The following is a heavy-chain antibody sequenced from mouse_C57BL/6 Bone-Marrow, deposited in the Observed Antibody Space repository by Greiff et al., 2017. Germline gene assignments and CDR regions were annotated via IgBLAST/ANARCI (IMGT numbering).Heavy chain of an antibody. V-gene: IGHV1-53*01. Sequence: QVHVKQPGTELVKPGASVKLSCKASGYTFTSYWMHWVKQRPGQGLEWIGNINPSNGGTNYNEQFQSQATLTVDNSSSTAYMQLSSLSSEDSVVYWWERSGLRRYGGQGTLVTVSA. CDR1: GYTFTSYW. CDR3: ERSGLRRY. CDR2: INPSNGGT. D-gene: IGHD2-4*01. J-gene: IGHJ3*01.